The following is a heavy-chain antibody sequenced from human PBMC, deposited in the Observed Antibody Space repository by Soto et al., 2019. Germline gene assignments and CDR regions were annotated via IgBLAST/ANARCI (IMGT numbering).Heavy chain of an antibody. J-gene: IGHJ5*02. D-gene: IGHD5-18*01. V-gene: IGHV4-30-4*08. Sequence: SETLSLTCTVSGGSINSDYYHWTWVRQSPGKGLEWIGYIHHSGAILYNPSFKSRLTISVDTSKNQFSLHLTSVTAADTAVYFCARHGGTAMVTFWFDPWGQGTLVTVSS. CDR3: ARHGGTAMVTFWFDP. CDR2: IHHSGAI. CDR1: GGSINSDYYH.